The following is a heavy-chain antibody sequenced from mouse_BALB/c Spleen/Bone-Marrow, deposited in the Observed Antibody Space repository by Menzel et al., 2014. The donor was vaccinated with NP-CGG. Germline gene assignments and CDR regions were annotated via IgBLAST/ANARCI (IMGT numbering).Heavy chain of an antibody. V-gene: IGHV1S81*02. CDR2: INPSNGRA. CDR3: ARAGGYDGFAY. D-gene: IGHD2-2*01. CDR1: GYTFTSYW. Sequence: VQLQQSGAELVKPGASVKLSCKASGYTFTSYWMHWVKQRPGQGLEWIGEINPSNGRADYNEKFRSKATLTVDRSSSTAYMQLSSLTSEDFAVYYCARAGGYDGFAYWGQGTLVTVSA. J-gene: IGHJ3*01.